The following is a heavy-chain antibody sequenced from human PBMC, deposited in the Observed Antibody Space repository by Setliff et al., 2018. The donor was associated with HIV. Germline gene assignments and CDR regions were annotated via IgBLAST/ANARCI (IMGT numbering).Heavy chain of an antibody. CDR3: ARDGEANYDFWELYMDV. CDR2: INPNSGGT. Sequence: ASVKVSCKASGYTLGGNYMHWVRQAPGQGLEWMGWINPNSGGTNYAQKFQGRVTMTRDTSISTAYMELSRLRSDDTAVYYCARDGEANYDFWELYMDVWGKGTTVTVSS. V-gene: IGHV1-2*02. CDR1: GYTLGGNY. D-gene: IGHD3-3*01. J-gene: IGHJ6*03.